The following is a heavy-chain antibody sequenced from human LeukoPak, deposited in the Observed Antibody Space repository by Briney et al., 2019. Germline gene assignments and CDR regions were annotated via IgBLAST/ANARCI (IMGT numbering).Heavy chain of an antibody. J-gene: IGHJ3*02. CDR1: GFTFSNYA. CDR3: AKDLTYYYGLGSSTNAFDI. CDR2: ISGSGDYT. Sequence: QPGGSLRLSCAASGFTFSNYAMSWVRQAPGKGLGWVSGISGSGDYTYYADSLKGRFTISRDNSKNTLYLQMNSLRAEDTALYYCAKDLTYYYGLGSSTNAFDIWGQGTMVTVSS. D-gene: IGHD3-10*01. V-gene: IGHV3-23*01.